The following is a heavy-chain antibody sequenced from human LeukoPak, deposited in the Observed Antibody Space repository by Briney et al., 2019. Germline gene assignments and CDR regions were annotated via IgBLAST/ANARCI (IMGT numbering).Heavy chain of an antibody. V-gene: IGHV3-23*01. CDR2: ISGSGGST. D-gene: IGHD3-10*01. J-gene: IGHJ4*02. Sequence: PGRSLRPSCAASGLTFGSYAMSWVRQAPGKGLEWVSAISGSGGSTYYADSVKGRFTISRDNSKNTLYLQMNSLRAEDTAVYYCAKDLIWFGEFNFDYWGQGTLVTVSS. CDR3: AKDLIWFGEFNFDY. CDR1: GLTFGSYA.